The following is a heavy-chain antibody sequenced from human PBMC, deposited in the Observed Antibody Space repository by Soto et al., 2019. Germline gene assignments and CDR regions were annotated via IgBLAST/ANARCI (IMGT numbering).Heavy chain of an antibody. D-gene: IGHD3-22*01. CDR1: RFTFDDYA. Sequence: EVQLEESGGGLVQAGRSLRLSCAASRFTFDDYALHWVRQAPGKGLEWVSGISWNSAIISYADSVKGRFSITRDNAKKYVYLQMDSLRPEDTALYYCVKDFGYYYDYASDVWGQGTMVTVSP. V-gene: IGHV3-9*01. CDR2: ISWNSAII. J-gene: IGHJ3*01. CDR3: VKDFGYYYDYASDV.